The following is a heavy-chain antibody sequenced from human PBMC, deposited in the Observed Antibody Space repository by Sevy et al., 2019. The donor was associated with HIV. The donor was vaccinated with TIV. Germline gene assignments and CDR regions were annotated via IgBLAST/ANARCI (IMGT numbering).Heavy chain of an antibody. J-gene: IGHJ3*01. CDR3: AKGLNPALESMIEVVLRTLKGFDV. D-gene: IGHD3-22*01. CDR1: GFTFNTHA. V-gene: IGHV3-23*01. Sequence: GGSLRLSCAASGFTFNTHAMTWVRQAPGKGLEWVSVISGPGLSTYYADSVKGRFTISRDNSKNTRYLQMNGLRADDTATYYCAKGLNPALESMIEVVLRTLKGFDVWGQGTMVTVSS. CDR2: ISGPGLST.